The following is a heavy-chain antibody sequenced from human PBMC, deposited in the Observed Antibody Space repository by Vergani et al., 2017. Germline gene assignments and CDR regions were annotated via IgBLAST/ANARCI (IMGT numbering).Heavy chain of an antibody. V-gene: IGHV3-49*04. J-gene: IGHJ4*02. CDR3: TRGLESRRFDY. Sequence: EVQLVESGGGLVQPGRSLRLSCTASGFTFGDYAMSWVRQAPGKGLEWVGFIRSKAYGGTTEYAASVKGRFTISRDDSKSITYLQMNSLKTVDTAVYYCTRGLESRRFDYWGQGTLVTVSS. CDR1: GFTFGDYA. D-gene: IGHD3-3*01. CDR2: IRSKAYGGTT.